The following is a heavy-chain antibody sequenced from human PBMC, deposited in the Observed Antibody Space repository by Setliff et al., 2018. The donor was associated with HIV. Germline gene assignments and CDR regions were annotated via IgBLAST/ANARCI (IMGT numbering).Heavy chain of an antibody. D-gene: IGHD1-7*01. CDR2: VYSDGSS. CDR1: GFTVSSNY. V-gene: IGHV3-53*01. J-gene: IGHJ4*02. CDR3: ARSPYNWNYDTHFDY. Sequence: GSLRLSCAASGFTVSSNYMNWVRQAPGKGLEWVSVVYSDGSSSYADSVKGRFTISRDNSKNTVYLQMNSLRAEDTAVYFCARSPYNWNYDTHFDYWGQGTLVTVSS.